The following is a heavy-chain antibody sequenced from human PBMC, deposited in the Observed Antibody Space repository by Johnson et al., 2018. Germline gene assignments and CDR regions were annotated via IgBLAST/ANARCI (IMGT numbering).Heavy chain of an antibody. J-gene: IGHJ3*02. CDR3: ARGNWGDAFDI. Sequence: QVRLVQAGGGVVQPGRSLRLSCAASGFTFSSYGMHWVRQAPGKGLEWVADISYDGSNKYYADSVKGRFTISRDNTKNTLYLQMHSLRAEDTAVYYCARGNWGDAFDIWGQGTMVTVSS. V-gene: IGHV3-30*03. CDR1: GFTFSSYG. D-gene: IGHD7-27*01. CDR2: ISYDGSNK.